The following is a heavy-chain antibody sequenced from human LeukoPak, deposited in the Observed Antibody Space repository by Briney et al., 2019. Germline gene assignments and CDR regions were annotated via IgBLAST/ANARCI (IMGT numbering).Heavy chain of an antibody. CDR1: GGSISSYY. D-gene: IGHD5-18*01. V-gene: IGHV4-59*08. CDR2: IYYSGST. CDR3: ARHGGYSYGYIPY. J-gene: IGHJ4*02. Sequence: SETLSLTCTVSGGSISSYYWSWIRQPPGKGLEWIGYIYYSGSTNYNPSLKSRVTISVDTSKNQFSLKLSSVTAADTAVYYCARHGGYSYGYIPYWGQGTLVTVSS.